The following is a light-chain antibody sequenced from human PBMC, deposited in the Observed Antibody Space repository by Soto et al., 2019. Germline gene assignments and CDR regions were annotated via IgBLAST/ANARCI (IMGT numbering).Light chain of an antibody. J-gene: IGKJ1*01. Sequence: EIVLTQSPATLSLSPGESATLSCRASQSVNNYLAWYQQKPGQAPRLLIYDTSDRASRIPASFSGSGSGTDFTLTISSLEPEELAVFDCQQRSVRPWTFGQGTKGDIK. CDR3: QQRSVRPWT. CDR1: QSVNNY. V-gene: IGKV3-11*01. CDR2: DTS.